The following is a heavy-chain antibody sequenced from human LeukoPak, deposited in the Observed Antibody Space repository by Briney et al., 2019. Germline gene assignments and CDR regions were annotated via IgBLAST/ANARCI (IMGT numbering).Heavy chain of an antibody. J-gene: IGHJ4*02. D-gene: IGHD2-8*01. Sequence: GASVTVSCKASGYTFTSYYMHWVRQAPGQGLEWMGIINPSGGSTSYAQKFQGRVTMTRDTSTSTVYMELSSLRSEDTAVYYCARDYCTNGVCYPWTDWGQGTLVTVSS. CDR3: ARDYCTNGVCYPWTD. CDR1: GYTFTSYY. V-gene: IGHV1-46*01. CDR2: INPSGGST.